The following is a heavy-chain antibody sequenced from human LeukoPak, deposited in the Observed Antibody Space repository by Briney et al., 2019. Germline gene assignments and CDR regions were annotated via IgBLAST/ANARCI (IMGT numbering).Heavy chain of an antibody. CDR3: ARERGGYCSSSTCSKAFDI. Sequence: GGSLRLSCTASGFTFSSYGMHWVRQAPGKGLEYVSGISNNGSSTYYANSVKDRFTVSRDNSKNTLYLQMGSLRAEDKAVYYCARERGGYCSSSTCSKAFDIWGQGTMVTVSS. J-gene: IGHJ3*02. V-gene: IGHV3-64*01. CDR2: ISNNGSST. CDR1: GFTFSSYG. D-gene: IGHD2-2*01.